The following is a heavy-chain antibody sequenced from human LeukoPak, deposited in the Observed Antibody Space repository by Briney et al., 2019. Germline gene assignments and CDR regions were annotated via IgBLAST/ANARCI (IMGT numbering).Heavy chain of an antibody. V-gene: IGHV4-39*01. J-gene: IGHJ4*02. Sequence: SETLSLTCTVSGGSISSSSYYWGWIRPPPGKGLEWIGSIYYSGSTYYNPSLESRVTISVDTSKNQFSLKLSSVTAADTAVYYCASKRIVATIYDYWGQGTLVTVSS. CDR1: GGSISSSSYY. D-gene: IGHD5-12*01. CDR2: IYYSGST. CDR3: ASKRIVATIYDY.